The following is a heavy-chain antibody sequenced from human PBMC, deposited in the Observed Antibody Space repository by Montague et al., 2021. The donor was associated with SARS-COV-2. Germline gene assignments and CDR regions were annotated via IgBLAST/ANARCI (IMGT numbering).Heavy chain of an antibody. CDR2: TVQSGNS. D-gene: IGHD3-3*01. CDR3: VRGPLTHDGFDK. V-gene: IGHV4-39*01. Sequence: SETLSLTCAVSGGSVSDTDYYWGRVRRPPGKGLEWLGITVQSGNSFTNSSLKSRLSIFVHTAMNEVSLSLSSVTAADTAIYYCVRGPLTHDGFDKWGQGALVTVSS. CDR1: GGSVSDTDYY. J-gene: IGHJ4*02.